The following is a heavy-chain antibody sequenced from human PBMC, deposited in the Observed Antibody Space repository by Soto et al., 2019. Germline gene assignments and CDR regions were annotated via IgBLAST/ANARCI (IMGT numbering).Heavy chain of an antibody. J-gene: IGHJ4*02. CDR1: GGTFSSYA. CDR2: IIPILGTA. Sequence: SVKVSCKASGGTFSSYAISWVRQAPGQGLAWMGGIIPILGTANYAQKFQGRVTITADEATSTAYMELSRLRPGDTAVYYCARVDRDGYDYWGQGTLVTVSS. V-gene: IGHV1-69*13. D-gene: IGHD5-12*01. CDR3: ARVDRDGYDY.